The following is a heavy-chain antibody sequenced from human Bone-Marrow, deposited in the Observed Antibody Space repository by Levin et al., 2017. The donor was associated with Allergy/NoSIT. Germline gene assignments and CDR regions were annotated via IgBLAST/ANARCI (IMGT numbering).Heavy chain of an antibody. J-gene: IGHJ4*02. V-gene: IGHV4-39*02. CDR1: GGSISSNTYY. CDR2: IYYSGST. Sequence: MSSETLSLTCTVSGGSISSNTYYWGWIRQPPVKGLEWIGSIYYSGSTYYNPSLKSRVTISVDTSKNQFSLTLSSVTAADTAVYYCARAYCSSTSCRSVGYFDYWGQGTLVTVSS. CDR3: ARAYCSSTSCRSVGYFDY. D-gene: IGHD2-2*01.